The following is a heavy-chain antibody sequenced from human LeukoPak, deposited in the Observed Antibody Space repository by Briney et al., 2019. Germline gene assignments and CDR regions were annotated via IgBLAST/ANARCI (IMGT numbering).Heavy chain of an antibody. CDR3: ARGLAYNYDSSAYFLDC. CDR1: GFTFSSYE. D-gene: IGHD3-22*01. J-gene: IGHJ4*02. Sequence: KAGGSLRLSCAASGFTFSSYEMNWVRQAPGKGLEWVSAISGSGGSTYYADSVKGRFTISRDNSKNTLYLQMNSLRAEDTAVYYCARGLAYNYDSSAYFLDCWGQGTLVTVSS. CDR2: ISGSGGST. V-gene: IGHV3-23*01.